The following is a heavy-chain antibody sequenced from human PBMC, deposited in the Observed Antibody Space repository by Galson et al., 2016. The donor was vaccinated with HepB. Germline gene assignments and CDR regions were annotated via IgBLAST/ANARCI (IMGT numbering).Heavy chain of an antibody. CDR1: GGSFTGYY. CDR3: ARDAAYTSTWSRQGDAFAV. CDR2: VSHSGDT. D-gene: IGHD6-13*01. J-gene: IGHJ3*01. Sequence: SETLSLTCTVYGGSFTGYYWSWIRQSPGKGLEWIGEVSHSGDTRYTPSLKSRVNISIDISKNQFSLTLKSMSAADTGVHFCARDAAYTSTWSRQGDAFAVWGQGRVVTVSS. V-gene: IGHV4-34*01.